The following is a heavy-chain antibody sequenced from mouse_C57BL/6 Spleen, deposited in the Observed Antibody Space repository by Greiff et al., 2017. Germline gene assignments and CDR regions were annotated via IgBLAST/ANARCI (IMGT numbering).Heavy chain of an antibody. J-gene: IGHJ4*01. Sequence: EVQLQESGPELVKPGASVKMSCKASGYTFTDYNMHWVKQSHGKSLEWIGYINPNNGGTSYNQKFKGKATMTVNKSSSTAYMELRSLTSEDSAVYYCARGTTVDAMDYWGQGASVTVSS. D-gene: IGHD1-1*01. CDR1: GYTFTDYN. V-gene: IGHV1-22*01. CDR3: ARGTTVDAMDY. CDR2: INPNNGGT.